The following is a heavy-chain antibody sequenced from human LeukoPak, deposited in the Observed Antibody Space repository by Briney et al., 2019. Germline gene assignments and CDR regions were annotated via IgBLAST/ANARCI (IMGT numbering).Heavy chain of an antibody. CDR3: ARSYGTPSGSYLERPYYFDY. Sequence: SETLSLTCTVSGGSISDYYWSWIRQPPGKGLEWIGSIYYSGSTYYNPSLKSRVTISVDTSKNQFSLKLSSVTAADTAVYYCARSYGTPSGSYLERPYYFDYWGQGTLVTVSS. CDR1: GGSISDYY. CDR2: IYYSGST. V-gene: IGHV4-39*01. J-gene: IGHJ4*02. D-gene: IGHD3-10*01.